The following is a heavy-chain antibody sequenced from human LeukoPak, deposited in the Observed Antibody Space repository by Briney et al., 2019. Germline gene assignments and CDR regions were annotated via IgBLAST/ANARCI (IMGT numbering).Heavy chain of an antibody. V-gene: IGHV1-2*02. J-gene: IGHJ6*02. CDR2: INPNSGGT. D-gene: IGHD5-12*01. Sequence: ASVKVSCKASGYTFTGYYMHWVRQAPGQGLEWMGWINPNSGGTNYAQKFQGRVTMTRDTSISTAYMELSRLRSDDTAVYYCARGGYSGYDDYYYGMDVWGQGTTVTVSS. CDR3: ARGGYSGYDDYYYGMDV. CDR1: GYTFTGYY.